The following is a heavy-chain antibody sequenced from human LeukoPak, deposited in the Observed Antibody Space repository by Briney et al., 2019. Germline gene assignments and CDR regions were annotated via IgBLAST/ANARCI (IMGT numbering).Heavy chain of an antibody. CDR2: IYYSGTT. V-gene: IGHV4-59*01. CDR3: ARGIITATTEYDY. D-gene: IGHD1-26*01. Sequence: PSETLSLTCTVSGGSINNYCWTWIRQPPGKGLEWIGYIYYSGTTNYNPSLKSRVAISIDTSKNQFSLNLNSATAADTAVYYCARGIITATTEYDYWGQGTLVTVSS. J-gene: IGHJ4*02. CDR1: GGSINNYC.